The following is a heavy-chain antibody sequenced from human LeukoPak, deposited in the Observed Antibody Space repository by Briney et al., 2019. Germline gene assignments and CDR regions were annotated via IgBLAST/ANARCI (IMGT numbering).Heavy chain of an antibody. D-gene: IGHD2-21*01. J-gene: IGHJ5*02. CDR3: ARASGLIVFSRAPANDWFDP. Sequence: GASVKVSCKASGYTFTGYYMHWVRQAPGQGLEWMGWINPNSGGTNYAQKFQGRVTMTRDTSISTAYMELSRLRSDDTAVYYCARASGLIVFSRAPANDWFDPWGQGTLVTVSS. V-gene: IGHV1-2*02. CDR1: GYTFTGYY. CDR2: INPNSGGT.